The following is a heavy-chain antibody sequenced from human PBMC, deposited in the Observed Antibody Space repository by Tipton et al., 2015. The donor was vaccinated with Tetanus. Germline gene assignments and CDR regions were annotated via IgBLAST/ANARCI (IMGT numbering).Heavy chain of an antibody. V-gene: IGHV4-39*01. Sequence: TLSLTCTVSGGSITSSTYYWGWIRQPPGKGLEWIGTFYSGGSIFYNPSFKSRATISVDTPKNQISLRLTSVASADTAVYYCARHSSWFDPWGQETLVTVSS. CDR1: GGSITSSTYY. CDR2: FYSGGSI. CDR3: ARHSSWFDP. J-gene: IGHJ5*02. D-gene: IGHD2/OR15-2a*01.